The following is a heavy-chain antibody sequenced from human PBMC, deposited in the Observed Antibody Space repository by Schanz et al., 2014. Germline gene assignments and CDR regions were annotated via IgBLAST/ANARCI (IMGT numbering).Heavy chain of an antibody. CDR2: IGPASDP. D-gene: IGHD2-2*01. CDR3: ARGRRGDCRRTSCTYYFDY. CDR1: GFTFSNYD. V-gene: IGHV3-13*05. Sequence: EVQLVESGGGLVQPGGSLRLSCAASGFTFSNYDMHWVRQAIGKGLEWVSGIGPASDPDYAGSVKGRLTISRENGKNSLYLKMNSLRAGDTAVYYCARGRRGDCRRTSCTYYFDYWGQGALVAVSS. J-gene: IGHJ4*02.